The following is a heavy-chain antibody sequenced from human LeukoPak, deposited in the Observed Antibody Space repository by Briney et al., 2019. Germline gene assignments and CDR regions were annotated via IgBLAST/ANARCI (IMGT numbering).Heavy chain of an antibody. CDR3: ARPVGYCSSTSCSAGGYNWFDP. CDR1: GYTFTGYY. J-gene: IGHJ5*02. CDR2: INPNSGGT. V-gene: IGHV1-2*02. Sequence: ASVKVSCKASGYTFTGYYMHWVRQAPGQGLEWMEWINPNSGGTNYAQKFQGRVTMTRDTSISTAYMELSRLRSDDTAVYYCARPVGYCSSTSCSAGGYNWFDPWGQGTLVTVSS. D-gene: IGHD2-2*01.